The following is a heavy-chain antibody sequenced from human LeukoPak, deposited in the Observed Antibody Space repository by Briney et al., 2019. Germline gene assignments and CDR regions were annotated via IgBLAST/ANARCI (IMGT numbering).Heavy chain of an antibody. CDR3: ARVGSGYDYGFSFDY. CDR1: GFTFSSYG. D-gene: IGHD5-12*01. J-gene: IGHJ4*02. V-gene: IGHV3-23*01. CDR2: ISGSGGST. Sequence: GGTLRLSCAACGFTFSSYGMSWVRQAPGKGLEWVSAISGSGGSTYYADSVKGRFTISRDNSKNTLYLQMNSLRAEDTAVYYCARVGSGYDYGFSFDYWGQGTLVTVSS.